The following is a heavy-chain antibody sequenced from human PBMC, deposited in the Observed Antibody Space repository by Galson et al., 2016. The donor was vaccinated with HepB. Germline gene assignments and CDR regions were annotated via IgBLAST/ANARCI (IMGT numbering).Heavy chain of an antibody. CDR3: GRGSVAASRTFFDY. Sequence: SVKVSCKASGYTFTDYYVHWLRQAPGQGLEWMGWINPYSGSTHYAQKFQGRVTMTRDTSISTAYMELSSLRSDDTAVYYCGRGSVAASRTFFDYWGQGILVTVSS. CDR2: INPYSGST. V-gene: IGHV1-2*02. D-gene: IGHD2-2*01. J-gene: IGHJ4*02. CDR1: GYTFTDYY.